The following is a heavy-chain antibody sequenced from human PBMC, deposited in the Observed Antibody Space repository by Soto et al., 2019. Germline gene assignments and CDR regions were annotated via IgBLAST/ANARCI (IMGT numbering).Heavy chain of an antibody. D-gene: IGHD6-13*01. CDR1: GGSFSGYY. J-gene: IGHJ4*02. Sequence: QVQPQQWGAGLLKPSETLSLTCAVYGGSFSGYYWSWIRQSPGKGLEWIGEINHSGSTNYNPSLKSRVTISVDTSKNQFSLKLSSVTAADTAVYYCARGGYSGLSYWGQGTLVTVSS. V-gene: IGHV4-34*01. CDR2: INHSGST. CDR3: ARGGYSGLSY.